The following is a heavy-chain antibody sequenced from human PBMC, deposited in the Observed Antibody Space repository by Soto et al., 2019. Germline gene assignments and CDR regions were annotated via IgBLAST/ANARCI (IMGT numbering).Heavy chain of an antibody. Sequence: TSETLSLTCTASGGSISSSSYYCGWIRQPPGKGLEWIGSIYFSGSTFYNPSLKSRVTISVDTSKNQFSLKLSSVTAADTAVYYCAKGGLAARRSNWFDPWGQGTLVTVSS. CDR1: GGSISSSSYY. D-gene: IGHD6-6*01. J-gene: IGHJ5*02. CDR3: AKGGLAARRSNWFDP. CDR2: IYFSGST. V-gene: IGHV4-39*01.